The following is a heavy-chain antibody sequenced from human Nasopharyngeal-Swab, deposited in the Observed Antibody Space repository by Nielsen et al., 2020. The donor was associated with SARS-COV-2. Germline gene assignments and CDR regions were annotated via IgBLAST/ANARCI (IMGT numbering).Heavy chain of an antibody. D-gene: IGHD3-16*01. Sequence: WVRQAPGQRLEWMGWINPGNGNTKYSQEFQGRVTITRDTPASTAYMELSSLRSEDTAIYYCARDLGGYYYYMDVWGKGTTVPS. J-gene: IGHJ6*03. CDR2: INPGNGNT. V-gene: IGHV1-3*01. CDR3: ARDLGGYYYYMDV.